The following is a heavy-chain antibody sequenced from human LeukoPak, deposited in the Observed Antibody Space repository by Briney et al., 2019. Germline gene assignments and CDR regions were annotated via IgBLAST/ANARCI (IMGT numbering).Heavy chain of an antibody. V-gene: IGHV4-30-2*01. Sequence: SQTLSLTCAVSGGSISSGGYSWSWIRQPPGKGLEWIGYIYHSGSTFYNPSLKGRVTISVDRSKNQFSLKLSSVTAADTAVYYCARVSSGYCDYWGQGTLVTVSS. CDR2: IYHSGST. D-gene: IGHD3-22*01. J-gene: IGHJ4*02. CDR1: GGSISSGGYS. CDR3: ARVSSGYCDY.